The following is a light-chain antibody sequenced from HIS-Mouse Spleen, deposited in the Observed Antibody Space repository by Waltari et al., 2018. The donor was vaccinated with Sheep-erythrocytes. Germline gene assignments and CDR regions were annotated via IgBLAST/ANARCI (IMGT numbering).Light chain of an antibody. CDR2: AAS. V-gene: IGKV1-39*01. Sequence: DIQMTQSPSSLSASVGDRVTITCRASQRISSYLNWYQQKPGKAPKLRIYAASSVQSVVTSRFSGSGSGTECTLTISSLQPEDVATYYCQQSYSTPYTLGQGTKLEIK. CDR1: QRISSY. J-gene: IGKJ2*01. CDR3: QQSYSTPYT.